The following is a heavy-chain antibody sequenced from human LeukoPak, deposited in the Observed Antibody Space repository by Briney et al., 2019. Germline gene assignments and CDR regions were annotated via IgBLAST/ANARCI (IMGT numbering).Heavy chain of an antibody. V-gene: IGHV3-30-3*01. J-gene: IGHJ4*02. Sequence: GGSLRLSCAASGFTFSSYAMHWVRQAPGKGLEWVAVISYDGSNKYYADSVKGRFTISRDNAKNSLYLQMNSLRAEDTAVYYCARGGLGSSLLSDSWGQGTLVTVSS. D-gene: IGHD2/OR15-2a*01. CDR3: ARGGLGSSLLSDS. CDR2: ISYDGSNK. CDR1: GFTFSSYA.